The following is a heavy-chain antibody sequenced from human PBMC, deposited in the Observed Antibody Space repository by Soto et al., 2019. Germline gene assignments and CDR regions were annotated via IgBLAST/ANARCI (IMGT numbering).Heavy chain of an antibody. D-gene: IGHD1-1*01. CDR3: ARLFGQLERFGPSFDI. CDR1: GYTFTSYY. V-gene: IGHV1-46*03. CDR2: INPSGGSI. J-gene: IGHJ3*02. Sequence: QVQLVQSGAEVKKPGASVKVSCKASGYTFTSYYMHWVRQAPGQGLEWMGIINPSGGSISYAQKFQGRVTMTRDTSTRTGFMERSSLRSEDTAVYYCARLFGQLERFGPSFDIWGQGTMVTVSS.